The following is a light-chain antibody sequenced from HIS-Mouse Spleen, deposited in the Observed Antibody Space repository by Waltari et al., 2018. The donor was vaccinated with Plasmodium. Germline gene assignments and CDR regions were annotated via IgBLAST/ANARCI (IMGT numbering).Light chain of an antibody. CDR1: AFLKQY. Sequence: SYELTQPPSVSVSPGQTARITCSGDAFLKQYANWYQQKPGQAPVPVIYKDSERPSGIPARFSGSSSGTTVTLTISGVQAEDEADYYCQSADSSGTYWVFGGGTKLTVL. CDR2: KDS. J-gene: IGLJ3*02. V-gene: IGLV3-25*03. CDR3: QSADSSGTYWV.